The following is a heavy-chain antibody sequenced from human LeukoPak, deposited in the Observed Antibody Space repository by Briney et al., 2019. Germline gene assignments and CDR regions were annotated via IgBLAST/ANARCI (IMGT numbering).Heavy chain of an antibody. CDR3: ARRMPGDAFDV. Sequence: RGGSLRLSCAASGFTFDDYGMDWVRQPPGKGLEWVCNINWNGGSTSYADSLKGRLTISRDNAKSSLYLQMNSLRAEDTAMYFCARRMPGDAFDVWGQGTMVTVSS. V-gene: IGHV3-20*04. CDR2: INWNGGST. J-gene: IGHJ3*01. CDR1: GFTFDDYG. D-gene: IGHD2-2*01.